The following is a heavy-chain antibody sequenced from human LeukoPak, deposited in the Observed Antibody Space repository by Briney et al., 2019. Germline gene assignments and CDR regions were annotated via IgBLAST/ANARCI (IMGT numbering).Heavy chain of an antibody. V-gene: IGHV3-23*01. CDR1: GFTFSSYA. CDR3: AKDPYDFWSGYFTY. CDR2: ISGSGGST. J-gene: IGHJ4*02. D-gene: IGHD3-3*01. Sequence: PGGSLRLSCAASGFTFSSYARSWVRQAPGKGLEWVSAISGSGGSTYYADSVKGRFTISRDNSKNTLYLQMNSLRAEDTAVYYCAKDPYDFWSGYFTYWGQGTLVTVSS.